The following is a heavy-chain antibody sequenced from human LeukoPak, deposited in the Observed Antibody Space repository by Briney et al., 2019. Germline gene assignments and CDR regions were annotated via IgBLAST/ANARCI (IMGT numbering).Heavy chain of an antibody. J-gene: IGHJ4*02. CDR1: GGSISSGSYY. CDR2: IYYSGST. V-gene: IGHV4-61*02. D-gene: IGHD3-22*01. CDR3: ARSGGLWLLTYYFDY. Sequence: SQTLSLTCTVSGGSISSGSYYWSWIRQPAGKGLEWIGRIYYSGSTYYNPSLKSRVTISVDTSKNQLSLKLSSVTAADTAVYFCARSGGLWLLTYYFDYWGQGTLVTVSS.